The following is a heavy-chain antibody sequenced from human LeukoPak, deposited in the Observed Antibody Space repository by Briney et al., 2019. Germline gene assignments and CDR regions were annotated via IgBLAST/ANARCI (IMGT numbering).Heavy chain of an antibody. J-gene: IGHJ4*02. V-gene: IGHV4-34*01. D-gene: IGHD3-22*01. Sequence: SETLSLTCAVCGGSFSGYYWSWIRQPPGKGLEWIGEINHSGSTNYNPSLKSRVTISVDTSKNQFSLKLSSVTAADTAVYYCARGPSYYYDSSGSDYWGQGTLVTVSS. CDR1: GGSFSGYY. CDR3: ARGPSYYYDSSGSDY. CDR2: INHSGST.